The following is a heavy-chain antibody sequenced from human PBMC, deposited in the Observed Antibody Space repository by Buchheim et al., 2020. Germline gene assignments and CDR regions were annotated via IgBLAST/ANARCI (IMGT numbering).Heavy chain of an antibody. V-gene: IGHV3-7*01. J-gene: IGHJ4*02. CDR2: INGDGSQL. CDR1: GFTFTASW. CDR3: ADLDVY. Sequence: EVQLVASGGGLVQPGESLRLSCAASGFTFTASWMAWVRQAPGRGLEWVATINGDGSQLYYEDSVKGQFTISRDNGKESLYLQMNSLRVDDTAVYYCADLDVYWGQGTL.